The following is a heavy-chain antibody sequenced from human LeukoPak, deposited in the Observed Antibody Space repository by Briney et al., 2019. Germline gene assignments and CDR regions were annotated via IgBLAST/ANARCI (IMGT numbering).Heavy chain of an antibody. D-gene: IGHD1-26*01. CDR3: AKEEGGGELLSWY. CDR2: ILSDGSYE. V-gene: IGHV3-30*02. Sequence: GGSLRLSCATSGFSLSRNGMHWVRQAPGQGLEWVAFILSDGSYEYYADSVKGRFTISRDTSRNTLFLQMNSLRTEDTAVYYCAKEEGGGELLSWYWGQGTLVTVSS. J-gene: IGHJ4*02. CDR1: GFSLSRNG.